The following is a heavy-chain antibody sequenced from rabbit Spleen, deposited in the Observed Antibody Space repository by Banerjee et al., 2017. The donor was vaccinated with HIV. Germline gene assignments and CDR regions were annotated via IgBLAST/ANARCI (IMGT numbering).Heavy chain of an antibody. CDR1: GFSFSSSDY. Sequence: QSLEESGGDLVQPEGSLTLTCTASGFSFSSSDYMCWVRQAPGKGLEWIACIAGSSSAFTYSATWAKGRFTVSKTSSTTVTLQMTSLTVADTATYFCARDTGSSFSSYGMALWGPGTLVTVS. V-gene: IGHV1S40*01. J-gene: IGHJ6*01. D-gene: IGHD8-1*01. CDR2: IAGSSSAFT. CDR3: ARDTGSSFSSYGMAL.